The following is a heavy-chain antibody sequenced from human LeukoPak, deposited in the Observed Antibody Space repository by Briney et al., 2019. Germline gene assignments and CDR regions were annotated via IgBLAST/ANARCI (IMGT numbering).Heavy chain of an antibody. D-gene: IGHD2-2*01. CDR3: ARANFLYCSSSTCLFDY. V-gene: IGHV1-46*01. J-gene: IGHJ4*02. CDR2: INPSGGST. Sequence: GASVKVSCKASGYTFTSYYMHWVRQAPGQGLEWMGIINPSGGSTSYAQKFQGRVTMTRDTSISTAHMEVSRLRSDDTAVYYCARANFLYCSSSTCLFDYWGQGTLVTVSS. CDR1: GYTFTSYY.